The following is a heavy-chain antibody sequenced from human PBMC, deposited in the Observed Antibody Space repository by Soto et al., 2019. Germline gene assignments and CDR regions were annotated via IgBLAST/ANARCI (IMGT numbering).Heavy chain of an antibody. Sequence: QVQLQESGPGLVKPSQTLSLTCTVSGGSISSGGYYWNWIRQHPRKGLEWIGYIYHTGSTYYNPSLRSRVTISVDTSKNQFSLKLSSVTAADTAVYYCAREPDYDILTGSPALHTYFDYWGHGKLVTVSS. D-gene: IGHD3-9*01. CDR3: AREPDYDILTGSPALHTYFDY. CDR2: IYHTGST. V-gene: IGHV4-31*03. J-gene: IGHJ4*01. CDR1: GGSISSGGYY.